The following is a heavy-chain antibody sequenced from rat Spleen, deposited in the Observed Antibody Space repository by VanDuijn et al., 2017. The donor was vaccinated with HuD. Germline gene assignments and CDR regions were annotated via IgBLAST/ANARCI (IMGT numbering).Heavy chain of an antibody. CDR3: ARLRAWYFDN. Sequence: EVQLVESDGGLVQPGGSLKLSCAASVFPFSDYYMAWVRQAPAKGLEWVATVSYDGISTYYRDSVKGRFTISRDNAKNTLYLPMDSLKSEDTATYDWARLRAWYFDNWGQGVLVTVSS. CDR1: VFPFSDYY. V-gene: IGHV5-29*01. J-gene: IGHJ2*01. CDR2: VSYDGIST.